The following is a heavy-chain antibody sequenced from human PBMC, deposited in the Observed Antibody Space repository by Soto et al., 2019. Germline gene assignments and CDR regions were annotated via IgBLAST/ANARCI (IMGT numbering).Heavy chain of an antibody. CDR2: IYYNGNT. CDR1: GGSISNHY. CDR3: ARATWYSEY. D-gene: IGHD2-21*02. V-gene: IGHV4-59*11. J-gene: IGHJ4*02. Sequence: QVQLQESVPGLVKPSETLSLTCTVSGGSISNHYWSWIRQPPGKGLEWIGYIYYNGNTNSNPSLKSRVTMSVDTSKNQISLTLSSVNAADTAVYYCARATWYSEYWGQGTLVTVSS.